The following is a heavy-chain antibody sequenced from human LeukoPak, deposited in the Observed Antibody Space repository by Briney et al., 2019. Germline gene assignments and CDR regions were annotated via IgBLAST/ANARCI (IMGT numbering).Heavy chain of an antibody. CDR3: ARGTTGTTDGYFDY. CDR1: GGSISSYY. D-gene: IGHD1-1*01. V-gene: IGHV4-59*12. CDR2: IYYSGST. J-gene: IGHJ4*02. Sequence: SETLSLTCTVSGGSISSYYWSWIRQPPGKGLEWIGYIYYSGSTNYNPSHKSRVTISVDTSKNQFSLKLSSVTAADTAVYYCARGTTGTTDGYFDYWGQGTLVTVSS.